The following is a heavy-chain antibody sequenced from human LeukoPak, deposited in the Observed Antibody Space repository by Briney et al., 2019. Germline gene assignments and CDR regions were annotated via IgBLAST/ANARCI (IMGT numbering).Heavy chain of an antibody. CDR1: GGSISSSNW. V-gene: IGHV4-4*02. CDR3: ARGVGPTTAQSTFDY. J-gene: IGHJ4*02. CDR2: IYHSGST. D-gene: IGHD1-26*01. Sequence: SETLSLTCAVSGGSISSSNWWSWVRQPPGKGLEWIGEIYHSGSTNYNPSLESRVTISLDTSKNQLSLKLTSVTAADTAVYYCARGVGPTTAQSTFDYWGQGALVTVSS.